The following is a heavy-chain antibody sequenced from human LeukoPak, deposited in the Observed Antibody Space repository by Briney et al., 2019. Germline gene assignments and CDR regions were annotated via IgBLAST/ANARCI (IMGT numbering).Heavy chain of an antibody. CDR1: GFTFSSYG. Sequence: PGGSLRLSCAASGFTFSSYGMHWVRQAPGKGLEWVSVISNDGKIKYYADSVKGRFTISRDNAKNSLYLQMNSLRAEDTAVYYCARGTGHPLGYWGQGTLVTVSS. V-gene: IGHV3-30*03. CDR3: ARGTGHPLGY. J-gene: IGHJ4*02. D-gene: IGHD3-16*01. CDR2: ISNDGKIK.